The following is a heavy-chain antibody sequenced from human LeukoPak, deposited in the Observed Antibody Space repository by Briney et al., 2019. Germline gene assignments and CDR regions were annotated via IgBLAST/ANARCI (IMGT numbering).Heavy chain of an antibody. J-gene: IGHJ4*02. CDR3: ARGVRGPSTNDY. CDR1: GGSFSGYY. D-gene: IGHD3-10*01. CDR2: INHSGST. V-gene: IGHV4-34*01. Sequence: SETLSLTCAVYGGSFSGYYWSWIRQPPGKGLEWIGEINHSGSTNYNPSLKSRVTISVDTSKNQFSLKLSSVTAADTAVYYCARGVRGPSTNDYWGQRTLVTVSS.